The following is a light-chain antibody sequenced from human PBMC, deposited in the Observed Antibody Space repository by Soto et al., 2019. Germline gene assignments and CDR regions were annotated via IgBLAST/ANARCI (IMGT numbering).Light chain of an antibody. V-gene: IGKV1-9*01. CDR1: QGIRTY. CDR3: LQVDVYPWT. CDR2: SAS. J-gene: IGKJ1*01. Sequence: IHLTQSPSSLSASVGDRVTITCRASQGIRTYLAWYQQKPAKAPKLLIYSASTLQSGVPSRFSGSGSGTDFTLTISSLQPEDFATYYCLQVDVYPWTFGQGTKVEI.